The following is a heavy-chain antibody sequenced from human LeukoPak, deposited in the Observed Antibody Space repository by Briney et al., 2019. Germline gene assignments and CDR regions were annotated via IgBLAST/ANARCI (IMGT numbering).Heavy chain of an antibody. V-gene: IGHV3-53*01. CDR1: GFTFSSYW. Sequence: PGGSLRLSCAGSGFTFSSYWMHWVRQAPGKGLEWVSIIYIAGSTYYADSVKGRFTISRDNSKNTLYLQMDSLRVEDTAVYYCARADTPYYFDSWGQGALVTVSS. D-gene: IGHD2-2*02. CDR3: ARADTPYYFDS. CDR2: IYIAGST. J-gene: IGHJ4*02.